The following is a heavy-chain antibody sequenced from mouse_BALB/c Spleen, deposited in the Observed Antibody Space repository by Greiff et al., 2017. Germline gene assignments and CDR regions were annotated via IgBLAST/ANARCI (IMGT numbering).Heavy chain of an antibody. Sequence: QVQLKQSGAELMKPGASVKISCKATGYTFSSYWIEWVKQRPGHGLEWIGEILPGSGSTNYNEKFKGKATFTADTSSNTAYMQLSSLTSEDSAVYYGARSHYYGSSYRFAYWGQGTLVTVSA. J-gene: IGHJ3*01. CDR2: ILPGSGST. CDR1: GYTFSSYW. CDR3: ARSHYYGSSYRFAY. V-gene: IGHV1-9*01. D-gene: IGHD1-1*01.